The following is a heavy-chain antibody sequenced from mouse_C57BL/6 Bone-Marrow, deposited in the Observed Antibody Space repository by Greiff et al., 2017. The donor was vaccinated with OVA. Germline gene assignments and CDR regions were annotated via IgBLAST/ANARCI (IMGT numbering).Heavy chain of an antibody. CDR1: GYTFTSYG. CDR2: IYPRSGNT. Sequence: VQLQESGAELARPGASVKLSCTASGYTFTSYGISWVKQRTGQGLEWIGEIYPRSGNTYYNEKVKGKATLTADKSSSTAYMELRSLTSEDSAVYFCARRYFCSSYYFDYWGQGTTPTVSS. D-gene: IGHD1-1*01. CDR3: ARRYFCSSYYFDY. V-gene: IGHV1-81*01. J-gene: IGHJ2*01.